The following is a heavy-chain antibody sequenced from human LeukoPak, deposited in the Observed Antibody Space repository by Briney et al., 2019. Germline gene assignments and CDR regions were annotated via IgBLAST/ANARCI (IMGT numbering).Heavy chain of an antibody. CDR2: ISSSSSTI. D-gene: IGHD6-19*01. CDR3: ARVMVNPYSSGWYAFDY. CDR1: GFTFSTYS. J-gene: IGHJ4*02. Sequence: GVSLRLSCAASGFTFSTYSMNWVRQAPGKGLEWVSYISSSSSTISYADSVKGRFTISRDNAKNSLYLQMYSLRAEDTAVYYCARVMVNPYSSGWYAFDYWGQGTLVTVSS. V-gene: IGHV3-48*04.